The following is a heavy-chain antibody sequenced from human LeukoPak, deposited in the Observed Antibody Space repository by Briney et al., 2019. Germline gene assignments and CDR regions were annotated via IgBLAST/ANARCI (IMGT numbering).Heavy chain of an antibody. D-gene: IGHD3-9*01. V-gene: IGHV1-18*01. J-gene: IGHJ6*03. Sequence: ASVNVSCTASGYTFPSYGISWVRQAPGQGLEGMGWISAYNGNTNYAQKLQGRVTMITDTSTSTAYMELRSLRSDDTAVYYCARDVYYDILTGDYYYYMDVWGKGTTVTVSS. CDR2: ISAYNGNT. CDR1: GYTFPSYG. CDR3: ARDVYYDILTGDYYYYMDV.